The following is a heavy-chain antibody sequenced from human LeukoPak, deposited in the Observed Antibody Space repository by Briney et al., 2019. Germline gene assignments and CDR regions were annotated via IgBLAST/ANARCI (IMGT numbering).Heavy chain of an antibody. CDR2: IKPDGSEK. V-gene: IGHV3-7*01. CDR3: TRDWTDTAMGLFDY. D-gene: IGHD5-18*01. Sequence: GGSLRLSCVASGVTFSTYWMSWVRQAPGKGLEAVANIKPDGSEKNYVDSVKGRFIISRDNAKTSLPLQMNSLRAEDTAVYYCTRDWTDTAMGLFDYWGQGTLVTVSS. CDR1: GVTFSTYW. J-gene: IGHJ4*02.